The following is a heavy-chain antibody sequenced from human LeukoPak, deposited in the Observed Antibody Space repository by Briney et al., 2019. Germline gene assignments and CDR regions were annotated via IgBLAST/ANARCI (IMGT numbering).Heavy chain of an antibody. J-gene: IGHJ4*02. Sequence: PGGSLRLSCAASGFTFSTYLMSWVRQAPGKGLEWVANIKQDGSEKYYVGSVKGRFTISRDNAKNSLYLQMNSLRAEDTAVYYCAREGYDFWSGSSFYFDYWGQGTLVTVSS. CDR2: IKQDGSEK. CDR3: AREGYDFWSGSSFYFDY. D-gene: IGHD3-3*01. CDR1: GFTFSTYL. V-gene: IGHV3-7*01.